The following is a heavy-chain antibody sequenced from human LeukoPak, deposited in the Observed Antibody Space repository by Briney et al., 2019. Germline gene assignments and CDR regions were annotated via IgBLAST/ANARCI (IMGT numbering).Heavy chain of an antibody. V-gene: IGHV3-23*01. J-gene: IGHJ6*02. D-gene: IGHD2-2*01. CDR1: GFTFSSYA. Sequence: GGSLRLSCAASGFTFSSYAMSWVRQAPGKGLEWVSAISGSGGSTYYADSVKGRFTISRDNSKNTLYLQMNSLRAEDTAVYYCAKTGTRDIVVVPAATYYYYYGMDVWGQGTTVTVSS. CDR2: ISGSGGST. CDR3: AKTGTRDIVVVPAATYYYYYGMDV.